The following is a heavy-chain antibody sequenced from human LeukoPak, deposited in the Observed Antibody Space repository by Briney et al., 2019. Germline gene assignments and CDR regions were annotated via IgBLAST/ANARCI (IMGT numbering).Heavy chain of an antibody. CDR3: ARASDYYDSSGYYY. CDR2: ISYDGSNK. V-gene: IGHV3-30*14. D-gene: IGHD3-22*01. CDR1: GFTFSNYA. J-gene: IGHJ4*02. Sequence: PGRSLGLSCAASGFTFSNYAMHWVRQAPGKGLEWVAVISYDGSNKYYADSMKGRFTISRDNGKNSLYLQMNSLRAEDTAVYFCARASDYYDSSGYYYWGQGTLVTVSS.